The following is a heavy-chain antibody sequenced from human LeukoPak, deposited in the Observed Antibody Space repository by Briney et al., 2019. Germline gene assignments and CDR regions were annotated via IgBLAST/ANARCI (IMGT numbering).Heavy chain of an antibody. J-gene: IGHJ4*02. D-gene: IGHD2-2*01. V-gene: IGHV3-33*01. CDR3: ARGGCRSTSCYDY. CDR2: IWYDGSEK. CDR1: GFTFSSYG. Sequence: GGSLRLSCAASGFTFSSYGMHWVRQAPGKGLEWSAVIWYDGSEKYYADSVKGRFTISRDNSKNTLYLQMSSLRVEDTALYYCARGGCRSTSCYDYWGQGTLVTVSS.